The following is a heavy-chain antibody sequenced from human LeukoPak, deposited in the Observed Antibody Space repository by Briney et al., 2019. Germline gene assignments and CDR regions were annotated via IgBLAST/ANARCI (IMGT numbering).Heavy chain of an antibody. CDR1: GYTFTSYD. D-gene: IGHD4-11*01. V-gene: IGHV1-8*01. CDR3: LKDTSPYFDDYSRPNQVFDS. CDR2: INPNSGNT. J-gene: IGHJ4*02. Sequence: ASVKVSCKASGYTFTSYDINWVRQATGQGLEWMGWINPNSGNTGYAQKFQGRVTMTKNTSINTAYMELNSLRPEDTALYYCLKDTSPYFDDYSRPNQVFDSWGQGTLVSVSS.